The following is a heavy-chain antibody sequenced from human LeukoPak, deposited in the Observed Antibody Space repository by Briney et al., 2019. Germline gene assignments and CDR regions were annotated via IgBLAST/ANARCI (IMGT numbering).Heavy chain of an antibody. J-gene: IGHJ4*02. CDR2: MDPNSGNT. CDR3: ARVQGSDTSGSFDH. D-gene: IGHD1-26*01. Sequence: ASVKVSCKASGYTLTGYYMHWVRQAPGQGLEWMGWMDPNSGNTGCAQRFQGRVTLTRSTSLSEAYMELTSLKFEDTAVYYCARVQGSDTSGSFDHWGQGTLVTVSS. CDR1: GYTLTGYY. V-gene: IGHV1-8*02.